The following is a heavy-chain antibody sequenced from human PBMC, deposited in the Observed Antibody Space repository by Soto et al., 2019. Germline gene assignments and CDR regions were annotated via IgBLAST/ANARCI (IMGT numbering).Heavy chain of an antibody. CDR3: ARHFREYYYYYYGMDV. D-gene: IGHD3-10*01. J-gene: IGHJ6*02. V-gene: IGHV4-39*01. Sequence: SETLSLTCTVSGGSISSSSYYWGWIRQPPGKGLEWIGSIYYSGSTYYNPSLKSRVTISVDTSKNQFSLKLSSVTAADTAVYYCARHFREYYYYYYGMDVWGQGTTVTVSS. CDR1: GGSISSSSYY. CDR2: IYYSGST.